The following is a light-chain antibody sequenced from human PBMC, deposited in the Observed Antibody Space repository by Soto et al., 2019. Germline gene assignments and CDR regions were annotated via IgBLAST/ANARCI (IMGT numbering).Light chain of an antibody. CDR2: KTS. CDR3: QQYQSFSLT. CDR1: QSISNW. J-gene: IGKJ4*01. V-gene: IGKV1-5*03. Sequence: DIQMTQSPSTLSASVGDRVTITCRASQSISNWLAWYQQKPGKAPKLLIYKTSNLESGVPSRFSGIGSGTEFSLPISSLQPDDFATYYCQQYQSFSLTFGGGTKVDIK.